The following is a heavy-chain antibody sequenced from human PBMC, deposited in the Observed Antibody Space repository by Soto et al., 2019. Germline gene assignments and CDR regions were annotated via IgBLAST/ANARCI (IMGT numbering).Heavy chain of an antibody. CDR1: GGTFSSYA. V-gene: IGHV1-69*13. CDR2: IIPIFGTA. CDR3: ARDRRDSSSWYGFYSYGMDV. Sequence: SVKVSCKASGGTFSSYAISGVRQAPGQGLEWMGGIIPIFGTANYAQKFQGRVTITADESTNTAYMELSSLRSEDTAVYYCARDRRDSSSWYGFYSYGMDVWGQGTTVPVCS. J-gene: IGHJ6*02. D-gene: IGHD6-13*01.